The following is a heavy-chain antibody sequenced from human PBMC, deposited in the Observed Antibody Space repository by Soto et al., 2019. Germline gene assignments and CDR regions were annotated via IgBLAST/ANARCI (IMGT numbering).Heavy chain of an antibody. Sequence: SETLSLTCTVSGGSISNGNFYWGWIRQPPGKGLEWIGSVFYSGSTYYNASLKSRVTISVDTSKNQFFLHLSSVTAADTAVYYCARIRVDIENWGQGTQVTVSS. V-gene: IGHV4-39*01. CDR2: VFYSGST. D-gene: IGHD3-9*01. CDR3: ARIRVDIEN. J-gene: IGHJ4*02. CDR1: GGSISNGNFY.